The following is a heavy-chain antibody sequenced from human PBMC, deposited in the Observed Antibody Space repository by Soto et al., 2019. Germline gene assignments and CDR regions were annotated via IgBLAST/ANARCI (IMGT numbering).Heavy chain of an antibody. CDR3: ASDPFMTWVAFDI. V-gene: IGHV4-30-4*01. D-gene: IGHD3-16*01. Sequence: QVQLQESGPGLVKPSQTLSLTCTVSGGSISSGDYYWSWIRQPPGKGLEWIGYIYYSGSTYYNPSLNSRVTTSADTSTTHVSRKLSSVTAADTAVYYCASDPFMTWVAFDIWGQGTMVTVSS. CDR2: IYYSGST. J-gene: IGHJ3*02. CDR1: GGSISSGDYY.